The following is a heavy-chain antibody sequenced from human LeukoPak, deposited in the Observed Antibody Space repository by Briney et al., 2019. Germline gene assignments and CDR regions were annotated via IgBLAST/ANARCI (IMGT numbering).Heavy chain of an antibody. J-gene: IGHJ3*01. D-gene: IGHD5-18*01. V-gene: IGHV3-7*03. CDR1: GFRFSSYW. CDR3: AREGFDSYGTTKDAFDV. Sequence: GGSLRLSCAASGFRFSSYWMSWVRQAPGKGLEWVAAINQDESEKYYVDSVKGRFTISRDNAKNSLYLQMNSLRAEDTAVYYCAREGFDSYGTTKDAFDVWGQGTMVTVSS. CDR2: INQDESEK.